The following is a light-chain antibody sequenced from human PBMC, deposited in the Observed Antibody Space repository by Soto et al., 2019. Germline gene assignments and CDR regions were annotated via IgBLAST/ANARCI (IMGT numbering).Light chain of an antibody. CDR2: KAS. J-gene: IGKJ1*01. V-gene: IGKV1-5*03. CDR3: QQYNSYSLWT. CDR1: QSISSW. Sequence: DIQMTQSPSTLSASVGDRVTITCRASQSISSWLAWYQQKPGKAPNLLIYKASSVESGVPSRFSGSGSGTELTLLISSLQPDDFAADYCQQYNSYSLWTFGEGTKVEIK.